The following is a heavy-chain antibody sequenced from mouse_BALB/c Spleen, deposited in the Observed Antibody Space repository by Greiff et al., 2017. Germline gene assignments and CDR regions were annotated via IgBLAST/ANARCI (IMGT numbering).Heavy chain of an antibody. Sequence: EVKLMESGGGLVKPGGSLKLSCAASGFTFSSYTMSWVRQTPEKRMEWVATISSGGSYTYYPDSVKGRFTISRDNAKNTLYLQMSSLKSEDTAMYYCTREAVQYYFDYWGQGTTLTVSS. CDR1: GFTFSSYT. CDR2: ISSGGSYT. CDR3: TREAVQYYFDY. D-gene: IGHD3-3*01. J-gene: IGHJ2*01. V-gene: IGHV5-6-4*01.